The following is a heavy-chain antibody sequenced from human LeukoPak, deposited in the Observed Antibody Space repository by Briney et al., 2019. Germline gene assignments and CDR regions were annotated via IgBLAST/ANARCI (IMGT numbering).Heavy chain of an antibody. D-gene: IGHD5-12*01. CDR2: IYYSGST. Sequence: SQTVSLTCTVSGGSISSGGYYWNWIRQYPGKGLEWIGYIYYSGSTYYNPSLKSRVTMSVDTSKNQFSLKLSSVTAADTAVYYCASGEEYSGDDVSWFDPWGQGTLVTVSS. CDR3: ASGEEYSGDDVSWFDP. V-gene: IGHV4-31*03. CDR1: GGSISSGGYY. J-gene: IGHJ5*02.